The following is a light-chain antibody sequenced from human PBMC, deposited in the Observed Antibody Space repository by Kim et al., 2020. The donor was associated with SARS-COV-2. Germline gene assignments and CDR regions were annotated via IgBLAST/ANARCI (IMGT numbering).Light chain of an antibody. CDR2: EVS. Sequence: LTQPPSASGSPGQSVTISCTGTSSDVGGYNYVSWYQQHPGKAPKLMIYEVSKRPSGVPDRFSGSKSGNTASLTVSGLQAEDEADYYCSSYAGSYVFGTGTKVTVL. CDR1: SSDVGGYNY. CDR3: SSYAGSYV. V-gene: IGLV2-8*01. J-gene: IGLJ1*01.